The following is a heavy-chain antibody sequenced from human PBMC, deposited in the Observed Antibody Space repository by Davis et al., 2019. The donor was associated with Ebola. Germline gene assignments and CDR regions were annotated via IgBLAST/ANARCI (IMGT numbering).Heavy chain of an antibody. CDR3: AKEGYTSGWYPPPHFDY. Sequence: PGGSLRLSCAASGFSFNSYAMHWVRQGPGKGLEWVALISHDGRQEYYADSVKGRFTISRDNFKSTVYLQMNGLRAEDTAVYYCAKEGYTSGWYPPPHFDYWGQGTLVTVSS. CDR1: GFSFNSYA. J-gene: IGHJ4*02. CDR2: ISHDGRQE. V-gene: IGHV3-30*04. D-gene: IGHD6-19*01.